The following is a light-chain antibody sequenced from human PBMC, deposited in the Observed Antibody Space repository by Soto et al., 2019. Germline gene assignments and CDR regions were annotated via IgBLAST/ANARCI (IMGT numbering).Light chain of an antibody. CDR3: QQYGSSLTWT. Sequence: EVVLTQSPGTVSLSPGERATLSCRASQSVTSNYFAWYQQKPGQAPRLLIYAASSRATGLPDRFSGSGSGTDFSLTSSRLEPEDFAVYYCQQYGSSLTWTFGQGTKLEIK. CDR2: AAS. CDR1: QSVTSNY. V-gene: IGKV3-20*01. J-gene: IGKJ1*01.